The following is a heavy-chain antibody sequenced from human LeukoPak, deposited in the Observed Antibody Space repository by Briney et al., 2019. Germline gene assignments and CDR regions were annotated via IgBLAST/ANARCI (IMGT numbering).Heavy chain of an antibody. J-gene: IGHJ6*02. V-gene: IGHV3-30*03. CDR2: ISYDGSNK. D-gene: IGHD6-19*01. CDR1: GFTFSDYY. Sequence: GGSLRLTCAASGFTFSDYYMSWVRQAPGKGLEWVAVISYDGSNKYYADSVKGRFTISRDNSKNTLYLQMNSLRAEDTAVYYCAGGIAVAGNYGMDVWGQGTTVTVSS. CDR3: AGGIAVAGNYGMDV.